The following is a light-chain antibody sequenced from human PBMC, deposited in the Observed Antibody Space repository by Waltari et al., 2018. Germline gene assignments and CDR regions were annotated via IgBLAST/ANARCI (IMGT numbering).Light chain of an antibody. CDR2: GAS. V-gene: IGKV3-15*01. CDR1: QNVNRN. Sequence: EIVVTQSPDTLAGSPGDRATPSCRASQNVNRNLAWYQKKRGQAPRLLISGASARAAGIPPRFSGGGSGTEFTLTISSLQSEDFAVYYCQHYNNWPRTFGQGTKVEIK. CDR3: QHYNNWPRT. J-gene: IGKJ1*01.